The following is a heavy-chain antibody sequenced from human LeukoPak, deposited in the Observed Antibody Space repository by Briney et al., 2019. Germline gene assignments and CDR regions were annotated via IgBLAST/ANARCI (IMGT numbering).Heavy chain of an antibody. V-gene: IGHV3-30*03. CDR1: GFTFSGYG. J-gene: IGHJ5*02. D-gene: IGHD5-12*01. CDR2: IAYDGSRK. CDR3: TGYDCSRFDT. Sequence: GKSLTLSRAGSGFTFSGYGMHWVRQAPGKGLEWVTGIAYDGSRKHYADSVKGRFTISRDNSRNTMDLQMNSLRVEDTAVYHCTGYDCSRFDTWGQGTLVIVSS.